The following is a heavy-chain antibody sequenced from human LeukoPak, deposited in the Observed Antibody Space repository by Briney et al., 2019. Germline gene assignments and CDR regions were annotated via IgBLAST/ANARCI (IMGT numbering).Heavy chain of an antibody. CDR2: ISYDGSNK. J-gene: IGHJ4*02. V-gene: IGHV3-30*18. CDR1: GFTFSSYG. CDR3: AKDYGDY. Sequence: GGSLRLSCAASGFTFSSYGMHWVRQAPGKGLEWVAVISYDGSNKYYADSVKGRFTISRDNSKNTLHLQMNSLRAEDTAVYYCAKDYGDYWGQGTLVTVSS. D-gene: IGHD4-17*01.